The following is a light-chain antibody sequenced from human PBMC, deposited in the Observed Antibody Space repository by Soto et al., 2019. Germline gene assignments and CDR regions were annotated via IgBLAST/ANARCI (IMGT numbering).Light chain of an antibody. V-gene: IGKV3-20*01. Sequence: EIVMTQSPATLSVSPGERATLSCRASQSISNNLAWYQQKPGQAPRLLIYGASSRATVIPDRFSGSGSGTDFTLTISRLEPEDFAVYYCQQYGSSPPITFGQGTRLEIK. J-gene: IGKJ5*01. CDR3: QQYGSSPPIT. CDR2: GAS. CDR1: QSISNN.